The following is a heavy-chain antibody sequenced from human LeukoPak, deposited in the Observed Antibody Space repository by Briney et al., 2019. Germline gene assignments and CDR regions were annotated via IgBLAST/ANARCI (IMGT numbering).Heavy chain of an antibody. CDR3: ARDPGSSSWPDYRGV. CDR1: GFTFSSYW. CDR2: INSDGSST. D-gene: IGHD6-13*01. J-gene: IGHJ6*04. V-gene: IGHV3-74*01. Sequence: PGGSLRLSCAASGFTFSSYWMHWVRQAPGKGLVWVSRINSDGSSTSYADSVKGRFTISRDNPKNTLYLQMNSLRAEDTAVYYCARDPGSSSWPDYRGVWGKGTTVTVSS.